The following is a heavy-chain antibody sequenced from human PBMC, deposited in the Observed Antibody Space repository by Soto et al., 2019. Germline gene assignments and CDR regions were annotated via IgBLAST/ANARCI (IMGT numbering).Heavy chain of an antibody. D-gene: IGHD2-8*01. CDR3: ARDFPESAMVLVQERAFDI. V-gene: IGHV1-3*01. J-gene: IGHJ3*02. CDR1: GYTFTSYA. Sequence: GASVKVSCKASGYTFTSYAMHWVRQAPGQRLEWMRWINAGNGNTKYSQKFQGRVTITRDTSASTAYMELSSLRSEDTAVYYCARDFPESAMVLVQERAFDIWGQGTMVTVSS. CDR2: INAGNGNT.